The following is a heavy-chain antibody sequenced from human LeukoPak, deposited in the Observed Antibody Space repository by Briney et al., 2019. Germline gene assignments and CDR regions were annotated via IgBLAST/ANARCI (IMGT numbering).Heavy chain of an antibody. CDR2: IRSNTFGGTR. V-gene: IGHV3-49*04. CDR1: GFTFGDYA. D-gene: IGHD3-10*01. CDR3: SRDQYRYNYGSGSSGLFDY. J-gene: IGHJ4*02. Sequence: GGSLRLSCTASGFTFGDYAMSWVRQAPGKGLEWVGFIRSNTFGGTREYAASVKGRFTISRDDSKSIAYLQMNSLKTEDTAVYYCSRDQYRYNYGSGSSGLFDYWGQGTLVTVSS.